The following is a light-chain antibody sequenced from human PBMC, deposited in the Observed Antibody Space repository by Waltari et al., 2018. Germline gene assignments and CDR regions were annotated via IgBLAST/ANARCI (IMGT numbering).Light chain of an antibody. J-gene: IGLJ2*01. CDR3: NSRDSSGNHVV. Sequence: SSELTQDPAVSVALGQTVRITCQGDSLRSYYASWYQQKPGQAPVLFIYGKNNRPSGIPDRFADSSSGNTASWTITGAQAEDEADYYCNSRDSSGNHVVFGGGTKLTVL. V-gene: IGLV3-19*01. CDR2: GKN. CDR1: SLRSYY.